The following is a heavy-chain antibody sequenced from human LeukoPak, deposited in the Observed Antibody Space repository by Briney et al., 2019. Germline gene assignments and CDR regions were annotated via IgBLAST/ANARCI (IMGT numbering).Heavy chain of an antibody. D-gene: IGHD5-12*01. V-gene: IGHV3-48*04. J-gene: IGHJ4*02. CDR2: ISSSSSTI. CDR1: GFTFSSYS. Sequence: GGSLRLSCAASGFTFSSYSMNWVRQAPGKGLEWVSYISSSSSTIYYADSVKGRFTTSRDNAKNSLYLQMNSLRAEDTAVYYCARGGWYSGYDFPLDYWGQGTLVTVSS. CDR3: ARGGWYSGYDFPLDY.